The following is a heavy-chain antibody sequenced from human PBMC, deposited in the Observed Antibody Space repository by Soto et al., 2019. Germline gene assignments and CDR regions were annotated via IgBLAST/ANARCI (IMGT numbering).Heavy chain of an antibody. Sequence: QVQLVESGGGVVQPGRSLRLSCAASGFTFSSYGMHWVRQAPGKGLEWVAVISYDGSNKYYADSVKGRFTISRDNSKNTLYLQMNSLRAEDTAVYYCALGCTNGVCYRKRFGMDVWGQGTTVTVSS. CDR3: ALGCTNGVCYRKRFGMDV. CDR2: ISYDGSNK. V-gene: IGHV3-30*03. CDR1: GFTFSSYG. J-gene: IGHJ6*02. D-gene: IGHD2-8*01.